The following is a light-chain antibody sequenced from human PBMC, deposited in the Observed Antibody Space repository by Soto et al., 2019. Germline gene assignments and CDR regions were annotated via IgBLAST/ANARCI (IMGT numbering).Light chain of an antibody. CDR1: QSISDW. V-gene: IGKV1-5*03. J-gene: IGKJ5*01. CDR3: QQHNDYPIT. CDR2: RAS. Sequence: DIQMTQSPSTLAASVGDRVTITCRASQSISDWLAWYQQKPGKAPYLLIYRASNLESGVPSRFSGSGSGTEFTLTISSLQPDDFATYYCQQHNDYPITFGQGTRLENK.